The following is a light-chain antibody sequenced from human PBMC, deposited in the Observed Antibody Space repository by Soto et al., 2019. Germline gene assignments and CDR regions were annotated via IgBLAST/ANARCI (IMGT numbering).Light chain of an antibody. CDR3: QRHGSSPGKLT. J-gene: IGKJ4*01. Sequence: EIVLTQSPGTLSLSPGERATLSCRTSQSVSSSYLAWYQQKPGQAPRLLIYGASSRATGIPDRFSGSGSGTDFTLTINRLEPEDFAVYYCQRHGSSPGKLTFGGGTKVEIK. CDR1: QSVSSSY. CDR2: GAS. V-gene: IGKV3-20*01.